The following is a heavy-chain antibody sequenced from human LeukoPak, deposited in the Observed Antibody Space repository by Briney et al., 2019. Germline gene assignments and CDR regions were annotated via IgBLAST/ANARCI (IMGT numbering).Heavy chain of an antibody. CDR2: ISSSSSYI. Sequence: GGSLRLSCAASGFTFSSYSMNWARQAPGKGLEWDSSISSSSSYIYYADSVKGRFTISRDNAKNSLYLQMNSLRAEDTAVYYCAGDHQDYYGSGSYYNPVGYYYYMDVWGKGTTVTVSS. J-gene: IGHJ6*03. CDR3: AGDHQDYYGSGSYYNPVGYYYYMDV. CDR1: GFTFSSYS. V-gene: IGHV3-21*01. D-gene: IGHD3-10*01.